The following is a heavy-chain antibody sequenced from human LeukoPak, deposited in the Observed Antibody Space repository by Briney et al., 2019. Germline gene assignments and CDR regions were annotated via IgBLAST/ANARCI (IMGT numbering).Heavy chain of an antibody. CDR2: PYYRSKWYN. V-gene: IGHV6-1*01. CDR3: AGGYCSSTSCYVSYYMDV. Sequence: SQTLSLTSAISGDSVSSNSAAWNWIRQSPSRGLEWLGRPYYRSKWYNEYAVSVKSRITIDPDTSKIQFSLQLNSVTPEDTAVYYCAGGYCSSTSCYVSYYMDVWGKGTTVTVS. J-gene: IGHJ6*03. D-gene: IGHD2-2*01. CDR1: GDSVSSNSAA.